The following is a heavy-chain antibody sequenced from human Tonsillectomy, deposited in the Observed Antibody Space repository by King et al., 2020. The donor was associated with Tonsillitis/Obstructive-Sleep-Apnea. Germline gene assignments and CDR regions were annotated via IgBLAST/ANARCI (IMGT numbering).Heavy chain of an antibody. J-gene: IGHJ4*02. Sequence: VQLQQWGAGLLKPSETLSLTCAVYGGSFSGYYWSWIRQPPGKGLEWIGEINHSGSTNYNPSLKSRVTISVDTSKNQFSLKLSSVTAADTAVYYFARGLDIVATIMDDYWGQGTLVTVSS. D-gene: IGHD5-12*01. V-gene: IGHV4-34*01. CDR2: INHSGST. CDR1: GGSFSGYY. CDR3: ARGLDIVATIMDDY.